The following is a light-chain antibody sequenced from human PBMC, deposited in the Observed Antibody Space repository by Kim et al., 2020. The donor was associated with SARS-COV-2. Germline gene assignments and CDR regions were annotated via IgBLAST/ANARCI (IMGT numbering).Light chain of an antibody. CDR1: QSVSSRY. CDR2: GTS. V-gene: IGKV3-20*01. CDR3: QQHGISPWA. J-gene: IGKJ1*01. Sequence: EIVLTQSPCTLSLSPGERATLSCRASQSVSSRYVAWYQLKPGQAPRLLIYGTSRRAAGIPDRISGSGSGTDFTLTISRLEPEDFAVYYCQQHGISPWAFGQGTKVDIK.